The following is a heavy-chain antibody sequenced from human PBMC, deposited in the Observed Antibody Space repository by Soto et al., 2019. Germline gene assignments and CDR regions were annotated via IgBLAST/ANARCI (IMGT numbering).Heavy chain of an antibody. CDR1: GGSISSSSYY. J-gene: IGHJ5*02. CDR3: ARHRRNIVFTIGVAALSSDWFDP. CDR2: IYYSGST. Sequence: SETLSLTCTVSGGSISSSSYYWGWIRQPPGKGLEWIGSIYYSGSTYYNPSLKSRVTISVDTSKNQFSLKLSSVTAADTAVYYCARHRRNIVFTIGVAALSSDWFDPSGQGTLVTVSS. V-gene: IGHV4-39*01. D-gene: IGHD5-12*01.